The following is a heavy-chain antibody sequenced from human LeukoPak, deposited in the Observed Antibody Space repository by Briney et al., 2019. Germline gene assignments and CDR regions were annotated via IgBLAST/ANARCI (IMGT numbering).Heavy chain of an antibody. J-gene: IGHJ3*02. D-gene: IGHD2-2*01. V-gene: IGHV1-18*01. CDR1: GYTFTSYG. CDR3: ARDRYCSSTSCPWWAFDI. CDR2: ISAYNGNT. Sequence: ASVKVSCKASGYTFTSYGISWVRQAPGQGLEWMGWISAYNGNTDYAQKFQGRVTITADESTSTAYMELSSLRSEDTAVYYCARDRYCSSTSCPWWAFDIWGQGTMVTVSS.